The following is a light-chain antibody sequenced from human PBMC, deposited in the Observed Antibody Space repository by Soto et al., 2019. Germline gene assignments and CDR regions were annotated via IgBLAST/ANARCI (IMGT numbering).Light chain of an antibody. J-gene: IGKJ1*01. Sequence: DIQMTQSPSTLSASVGDRVTITCRASQSISSGLAWYQQKPGKAPKLLIYKASSLESGVQSRFSGSGSGTEFTLTISSLQPDDFATYYCQQYNSYWTFGQGTKVEIK. CDR3: QQYNSYWT. V-gene: IGKV1-5*03. CDR1: QSISSG. CDR2: KAS.